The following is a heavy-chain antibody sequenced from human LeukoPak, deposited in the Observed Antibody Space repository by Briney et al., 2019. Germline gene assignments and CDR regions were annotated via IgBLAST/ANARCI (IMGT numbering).Heavy chain of an antibody. CDR2: IYYSGST. D-gene: IGHD1-20*01. J-gene: IGHJ2*01. CDR1: GGSISSYY. V-gene: IGHV4-59*01. CDR3: ARDQGPGRITGTSSYWYFGL. Sequence: SETLSLTCTVSGGSISSYYWSWIRQPPGKGLEWIGYIYYSGSTNYNPSLKSRVTISVDTSKNQFSLKLSSVTAADTAVYYCARDQGPGRITGTSSYWYFGLWGRGTLVTVSS.